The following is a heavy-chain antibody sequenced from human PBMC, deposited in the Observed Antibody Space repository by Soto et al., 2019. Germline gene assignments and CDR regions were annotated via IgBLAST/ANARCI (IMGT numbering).Heavy chain of an antibody. V-gene: IGHV1-18*01. CDR3: ARDTSRGEYDY. CDR2: INVYNGNT. J-gene: IGHJ4*02. D-gene: IGHD3-10*01. Sequence: QVQLVQSGAEVKKPGASVKVSCKASGYTFTSYGISWVRQAPGQGLEWMGWINVYNGNTNYAQKLQGRFTMTTDTYTSTAYLDLRSLRSDDTAVYFCARDTSRGEYDYWGQGTLVTVSS. CDR1: GYTFTSYG.